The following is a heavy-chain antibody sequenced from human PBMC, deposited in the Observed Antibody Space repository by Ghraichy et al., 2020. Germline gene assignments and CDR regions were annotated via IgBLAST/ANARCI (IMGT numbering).Heavy chain of an antibody. CDR1: DGSISTYY. CDR3: AREYSSFDY. Sequence: SETLSLTCTVSDGSISTYYWSWIRQPPGKGLEWIGYIHYSGSTSYSPSLSSRVTISVDTSKNQPSLRLTSVTAADTAVYYCAREYSSFDYWGQGTLVTVSS. V-gene: IGHV4-59*01. D-gene: IGHD2-15*01. J-gene: IGHJ4*02. CDR2: IHYSGST.